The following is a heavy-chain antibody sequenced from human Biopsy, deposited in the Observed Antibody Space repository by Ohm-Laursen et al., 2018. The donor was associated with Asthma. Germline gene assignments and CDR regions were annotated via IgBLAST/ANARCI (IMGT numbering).Heavy chain of an antibody. V-gene: IGHV1-69*13. Sequence: SVKVSCKPLGGTFNTYVTGWVRQAPGQGLEWMGGINSVFGTTTYPQKFQDRVTITADDSTSTVYMELSSLRSEDTAVYYCARRAGSCISRTCYSLDFWGQGTLVTVSS. CDR1: GGTFNTYV. J-gene: IGHJ4*02. D-gene: IGHD2-2*01. CDR3: ARRAGSCISRTCYSLDF. CDR2: INSVFGTT.